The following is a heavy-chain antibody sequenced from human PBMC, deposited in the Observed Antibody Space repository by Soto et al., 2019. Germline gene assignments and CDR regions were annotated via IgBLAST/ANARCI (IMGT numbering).Heavy chain of an antibody. CDR2: IYYSGST. D-gene: IGHD3-10*01. Sequence: QLQLQESGPGLVKPSETLSLTCTVSGGSISSSSYYWGWIRQPPGKGLEWIGSIYYSGSTYYNPSLKSRVTISVDTSKNQFSLKLSSVTAADTAVYYCARQEDYGSGSPFDYWGQGTLVTVSS. J-gene: IGHJ4*02. CDR1: GGSISSSSYY. V-gene: IGHV4-39*01. CDR3: ARQEDYGSGSPFDY.